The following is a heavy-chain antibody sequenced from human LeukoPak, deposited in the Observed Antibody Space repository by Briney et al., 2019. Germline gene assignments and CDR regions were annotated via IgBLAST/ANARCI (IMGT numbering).Heavy chain of an antibody. D-gene: IGHD2-2*01. CDR1: DFIFSDYY. CDR2: ISSRSSTI. Sequence: GGSLRLSCAASDFIFSDYYMSWIRQAPGKGLEWVSHISSRSSTIYYADSVKGRFTISRDNAKNSLYLQMNSLRAEDTAVYYCARDASWRGSFDYWGQGTLVTVSS. J-gene: IGHJ4*02. CDR3: ARDASWRGSFDY. V-gene: IGHV3-11*01.